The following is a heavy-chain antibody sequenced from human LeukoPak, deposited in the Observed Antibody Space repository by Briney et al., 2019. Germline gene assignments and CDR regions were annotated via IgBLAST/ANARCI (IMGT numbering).Heavy chain of an antibody. CDR3: ARDLTLNYYDSSGYYSLDAFDI. CDR2: IYYSGST. J-gene: IGHJ3*02. Sequence: PSETLSLTCTVSGGSISSSSYYWGWIRQPPGKGLEWIGSIYYSGSTYYNPSLKSRVTISIDTSKSQFSLKLNSVTAADTAVYYCARDLTLNYYDSSGYYSLDAFDIWGQGTMVTVSS. D-gene: IGHD3-22*01. CDR1: GGSISSSSYY. V-gene: IGHV4-39*02.